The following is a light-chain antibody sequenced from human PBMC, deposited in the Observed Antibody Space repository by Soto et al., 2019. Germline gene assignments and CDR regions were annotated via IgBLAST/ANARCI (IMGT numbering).Light chain of an antibody. CDR3: QSYDTSLRVVV. J-gene: IGLJ2*01. CDR1: SSNIGAGYD. CDR2: GNN. Sequence: QSVLTQPPSVSGAPGQRVTISCTGSSSNIGAGYDVHWYQHLPGTAPKLLIYGNNNRPSGVPDRISGSKSGTSASLAITGLQAEDEADYYCQSYDTSLRVVVFGGGTKLTVL. V-gene: IGLV1-40*01.